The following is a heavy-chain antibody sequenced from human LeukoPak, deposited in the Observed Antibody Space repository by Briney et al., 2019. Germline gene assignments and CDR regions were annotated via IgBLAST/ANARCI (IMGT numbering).Heavy chain of an antibody. CDR2: IIPIFGTA. J-gene: IGHJ5*02. D-gene: IGHD4-23*01. CDR3: ARGSARGGNLNWFDP. CDR1: GGTFSSYA. V-gene: IGHV1-69*01. Sequence: ASVKVSCKASGGTFSSYAISWVRQAPGQGLEWMGGIIPIFGTANYAQKFQGRVTITADESTSTAYMELSSLRSEDTAVYYCARGSARGGNLNWFDPWGQGTLVTVSS.